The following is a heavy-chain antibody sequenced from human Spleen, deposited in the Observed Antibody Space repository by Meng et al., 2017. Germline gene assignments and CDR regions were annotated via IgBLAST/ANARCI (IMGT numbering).Heavy chain of an antibody. CDR1: GGSFSDYY. V-gene: IGHV4-34*01. J-gene: IGHJ4*02. CDR2: INHSGST. CDR3: ARGPTTMAHDFDY. D-gene: IGHD4-11*01. Sequence: QVRLQHVAPGIVKPSDTLSLTCVVSGGSFSDYYWSWIRQPPGKGLEWIGEINHSGSTNYNPSLESRATISVDTSQNNLSLKLSSVTAADSAVYYCARGPTTMAHDFDYWGQGTLVTVSS.